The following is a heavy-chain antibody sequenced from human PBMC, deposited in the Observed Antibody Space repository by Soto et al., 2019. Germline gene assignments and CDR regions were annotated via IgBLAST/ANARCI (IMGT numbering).Heavy chain of an antibody. V-gene: IGHV1-18*01. Sequence: ASVKVSCKASGYTFTTYGISWVRQAPGQGLEWMGWISAYNGNTNYPQKLQGRVTMTTDTSTSTAYMELRSLRAGDTAVYYCARDPRAAAGLDYWGQGTLVTVSS. CDR2: ISAYNGNT. J-gene: IGHJ4*02. CDR3: ARDPRAAAGLDY. D-gene: IGHD6-13*01. CDR1: GYTFTTYG.